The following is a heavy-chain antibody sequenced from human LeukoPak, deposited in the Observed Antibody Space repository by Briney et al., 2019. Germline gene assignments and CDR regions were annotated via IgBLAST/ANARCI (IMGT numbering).Heavy chain of an antibody. CDR3: AKYNGCYYFDY. CDR2: IYTSGNT. Sequence: SETLSLTCTVSGASINSGYWSWIRQPAGKGLEWIGRIYTSGNTDYNPSLKSRVTMSGDTSKNQLSLKLSSVTAADTAVYYCAKYNGCYYFDYWGQETVVSVSS. J-gene: IGHJ4*02. V-gene: IGHV4-4*07. D-gene: IGHD5-24*01. CDR1: GASINSGY.